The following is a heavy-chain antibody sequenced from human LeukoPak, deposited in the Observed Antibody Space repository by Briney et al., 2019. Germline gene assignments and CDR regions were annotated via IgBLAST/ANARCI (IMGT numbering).Heavy chain of an antibody. V-gene: IGHV4-59*01. CDR2: IYYSGST. CDR3: ASGNYGRYYYGMDV. D-gene: IGHD4-17*01. Sequence: SETLSLTCTVSGGSISSYYWSWIRQPPGKGLEWIGYIYYSGSTNYNPSLKSRVTISVDTSKNQFSLKLSSVTAADTAVYYCASGNYGRYYYGMDVWGQGTTVTVSS. CDR1: GGSISSYY. J-gene: IGHJ6*02.